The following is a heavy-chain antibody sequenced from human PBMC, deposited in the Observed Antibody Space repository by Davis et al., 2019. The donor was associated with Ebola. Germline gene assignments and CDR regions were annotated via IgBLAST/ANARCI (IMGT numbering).Heavy chain of an antibody. V-gene: IGHV4-30-2*01. CDR3: ARLSPYESSGVDY. Sequence: SETLSLTCAVSGGSISSGGYSWSWIRQPPGKGLEWIGYIYHSGSTNYNPSLKSRVTISVDTSKNQFSLKLSSVTAADTAVYYCARLSPYESSGVDYWGQGTLVTVSS. J-gene: IGHJ4*02. CDR2: IYHSGST. D-gene: IGHD3-22*01. CDR1: GGSISSGGYS.